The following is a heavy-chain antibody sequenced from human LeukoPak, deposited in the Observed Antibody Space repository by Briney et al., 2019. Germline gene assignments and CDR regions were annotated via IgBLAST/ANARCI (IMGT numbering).Heavy chain of an antibody. Sequence: ASVKVSCKASGGTSSNYAISWVRQAPGQGLEWMGGIIPIFGTANYAQKFQGRVTITADESTSTAYMELSSLKSEDTAVYFCARVAAAGNYYFDYWGQGTLVTVSS. CDR1: GGTSSNYA. V-gene: IGHV1-69*13. CDR3: ARVAAAGNYYFDY. J-gene: IGHJ4*02. D-gene: IGHD6-13*01. CDR2: IIPIFGTA.